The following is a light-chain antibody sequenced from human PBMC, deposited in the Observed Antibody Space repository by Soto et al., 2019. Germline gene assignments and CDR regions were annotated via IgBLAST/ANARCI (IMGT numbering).Light chain of an antibody. Sequence: EIVLTQSPGTLSLSPGERATLSCRASQSVSNNYLGWYQQKPGQAPRLLIYAASSRATGIPDRFSGSGSGTDFTLIISRLEPEDFAVYYCQQYGSSPFTFGPGTKVDIK. V-gene: IGKV3-20*01. CDR2: AAS. J-gene: IGKJ3*01. CDR3: QQYGSSPFT. CDR1: QSVSNNY.